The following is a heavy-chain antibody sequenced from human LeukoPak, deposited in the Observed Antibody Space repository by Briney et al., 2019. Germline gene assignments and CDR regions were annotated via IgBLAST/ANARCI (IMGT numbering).Heavy chain of an antibody. CDR2: ISSSSKTI. CDR3: ARDQGIFDY. V-gene: IGHV3-48*02. CDR1: GFTFSSYS. J-gene: IGHJ4*02. Sequence: GGSLRLSCAASGFTFSSYSMNWVRQAPGKGLEWVSYISSSSKTIYYADSVKDRFTISRDNAKNSLYLQMYSLRDEDSAVYYCARDQGIFDYWGQGTLVTVSS.